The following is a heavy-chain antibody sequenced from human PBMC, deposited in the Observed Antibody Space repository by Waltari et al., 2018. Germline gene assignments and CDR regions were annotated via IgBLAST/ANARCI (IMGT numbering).Heavy chain of an antibody. D-gene: IGHD1-26*01. CDR1: GFTFSNYW. J-gene: IGHJ4*02. CDR2: INSDGTNI. CDR3: ARDVDWGVGALGY. V-gene: IGHV3-74*01. Sequence: EVQLVESGGGLVQPGGSLRLSCAASGFTFSNYWMHWVRQIPGKGLMWGSRINSDGTNIGYADSVRSRCTMSKDNAKNTLYLQMNSLSAEDTAVYYCARDVDWGVGALGYWGQGTPVTVSS.